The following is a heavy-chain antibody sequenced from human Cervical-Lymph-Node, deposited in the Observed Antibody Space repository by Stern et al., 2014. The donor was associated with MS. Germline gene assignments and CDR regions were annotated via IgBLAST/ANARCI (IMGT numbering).Heavy chain of an antibody. D-gene: IGHD3-10*01. CDR2: IYYSGSA. V-gene: IGHV4-30-4*01. J-gene: IGHJ5*02. CDR3: ARGDLGNVFDH. Sequence: QVQLQESGPRLVKPSQTLSLTCNVPGGSISSDSYYWSWIRQPPGKGLEWIGHIYYSGSAYYNPSLKSRPTISVDTSKNQFSLKLRSVTAADTAIYFCARGDLGNVFDHWGQGILVTVSS. CDR1: GGSISSDSYY.